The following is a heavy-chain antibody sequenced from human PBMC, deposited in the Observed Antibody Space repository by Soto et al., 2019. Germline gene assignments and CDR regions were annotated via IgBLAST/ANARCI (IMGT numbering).Heavy chain of an antibody. D-gene: IGHD3-3*01. CDR2: ISWNSGSI. CDR3: SLGGLRFFHGMDV. Sequence: PGGSLRLSCAASGFTFDDYAMHWVRQAPGKGLEWVSGISWNSGSIGYADSVKGRFTISRDNAKNSLYLQMNSLRAEDTALYYCSLGGLRFFHGMDVWGQGTTVTVSS. CDR1: GFTFDDYA. V-gene: IGHV3-9*01. J-gene: IGHJ6*02.